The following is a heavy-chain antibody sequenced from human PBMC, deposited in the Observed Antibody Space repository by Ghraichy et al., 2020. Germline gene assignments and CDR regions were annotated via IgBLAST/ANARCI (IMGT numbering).Heavy chain of an antibody. J-gene: IGHJ5*02. CDR1: GGSFSGYY. CDR3: ARLGIAAAGNNWFDP. Sequence: SETLSLTCAVYGGSFSGYYWSWIRQPPGKGLEWIGEINHSGSTNYNPSLKSRVTISVDTSKNQFSLKLSSVTAADTAVYYCARLGIAAAGNNWFDPWGQGTLVTVSS. CDR2: INHSGST. V-gene: IGHV4-34*01. D-gene: IGHD6-13*01.